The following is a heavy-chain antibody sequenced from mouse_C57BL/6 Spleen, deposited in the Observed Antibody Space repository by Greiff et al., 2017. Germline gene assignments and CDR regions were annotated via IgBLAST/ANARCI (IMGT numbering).Heavy chain of an antibody. J-gene: IGHJ3*01. CDR3: ARLGPEAY. D-gene: IGHD4-1*01. Sequence: EVQRVESGGGLVKPGGSLKLSCAASGFTFSDYGMHWVRQAPEKGLEWVAYISSGSTIYYADTVKGRFTISRDNAKNTLFLQMTSLRSEDTAMYYCARLGPEAYWGQGTLVTVSA. CDR1: GFTFSDYG. V-gene: IGHV5-17*01. CDR2: ISSGSTI.